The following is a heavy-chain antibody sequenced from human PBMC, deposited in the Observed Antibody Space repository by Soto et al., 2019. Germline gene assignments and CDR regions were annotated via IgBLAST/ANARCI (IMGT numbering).Heavy chain of an antibody. CDR2: INAGYGNT. CDR1: GYTFSSYA. Sequence: ASVKVSCKASGYTFSSYAMHWVRQAPGQRLEWMGWINAGYGNTKSSQKFQDRVTISRDTSASTAYMELTSLRSEDSAVYYCARDTGDGTFDFWGQGTLVTVSS. J-gene: IGHJ4*02. CDR3: ARDTGDGTFDF. D-gene: IGHD7-27*01. V-gene: IGHV1-3*01.